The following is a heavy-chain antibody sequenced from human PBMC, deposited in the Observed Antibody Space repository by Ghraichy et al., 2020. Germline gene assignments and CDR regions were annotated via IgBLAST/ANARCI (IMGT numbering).Heavy chain of an antibody. D-gene: IGHD6-13*01. CDR2: IYYSGST. Sequence: LSLTCTVSGGSISSYYWSWIRQPPGKGLEWIGYIYYSGSTNYNPSLKSRVTISVDTSKNQFSLKLSSVTAADTAVYYCAREGVAGYYYYGMDVWGQGTTVTVSS. J-gene: IGHJ6*02. CDR1: GGSISSYY. CDR3: AREGVAGYYYYGMDV. V-gene: IGHV4-59*01.